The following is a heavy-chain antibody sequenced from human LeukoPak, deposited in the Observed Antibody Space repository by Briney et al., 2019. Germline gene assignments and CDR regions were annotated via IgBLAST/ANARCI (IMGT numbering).Heavy chain of an antibody. D-gene: IGHD2/OR15-2a*01. CDR3: ARDNRYFDPGVYYYYGMDV. J-gene: IGHJ6*02. Sequence: TSETLSLTCTVSGDSISSSLYYWAWIRQPPGKGLEWIGSIYYTGGTYYNPSLKSRVTISIDTSKKQFSLKLSSVTAADTAVYYCARDNRYFDPGVYYYYGMDVWGQGTTVTVSS. CDR1: GDSISSSLYY. V-gene: IGHV4-39*07. CDR2: IYYTGGT.